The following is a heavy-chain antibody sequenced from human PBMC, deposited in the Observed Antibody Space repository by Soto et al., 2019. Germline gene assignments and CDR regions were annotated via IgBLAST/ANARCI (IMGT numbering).Heavy chain of an antibody. CDR2: INSDGTTT. CDR3: ATDGSYAQHV. Sequence: GGSLRLSCAASGFTFSNTWMHWVRQAPGKGLVRVSHINSDGTTTTYADSVKGRFTISRDNAKNTVHLQMNSLRAEDTAVYYCATDGSYAQHVWGQGTTVTVSS. D-gene: IGHD2-2*01. V-gene: IGHV3-74*01. CDR1: GFTFSNTW. J-gene: IGHJ6*02.